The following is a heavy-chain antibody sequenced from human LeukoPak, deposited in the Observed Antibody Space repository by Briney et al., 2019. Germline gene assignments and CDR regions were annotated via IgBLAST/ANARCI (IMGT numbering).Heavy chain of an antibody. CDR3: ARAARYNWNDPNLHDAFDI. J-gene: IGHJ3*02. CDR1: GYTFTSYF. D-gene: IGHD1-1*01. Sequence: ASVKVSCKASGYTFTSYFMHWVRQAPGQGLDWMGIINPSGGSTSYAQKFQGRVTITADESTSTAYMELSSLRSEDTAVYYCARAARYNWNDPNLHDAFDIWGQGTMVTVSS. CDR2: INPSGGST. V-gene: IGHV1-46*01.